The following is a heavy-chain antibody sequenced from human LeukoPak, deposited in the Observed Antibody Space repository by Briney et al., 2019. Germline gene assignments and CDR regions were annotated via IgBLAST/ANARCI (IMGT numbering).Heavy chain of an antibody. CDR1: GFTFDDYA. J-gene: IGHJ4*02. CDR2: ISGNSGSI. Sequence: GGSLRLSCAASGFTFDDYAMHWVRQAPGKGLEWVSGISGNSGSIGYADSVKGRFTISRDNAKNSLYLQMNSLRAEDMALYYCAKDLTRAVAGLLDYWGQGTLVTVSS. CDR3: AKDLTRAVAGLLDY. V-gene: IGHV3-9*03. D-gene: IGHD6-19*01.